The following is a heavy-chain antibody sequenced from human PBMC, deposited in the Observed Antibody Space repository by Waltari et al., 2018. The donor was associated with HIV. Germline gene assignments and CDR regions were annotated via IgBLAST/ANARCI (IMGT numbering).Heavy chain of an antibody. CDR1: GFSFSGFG. D-gene: IGHD1-26*01. CDR2: IWYDGSNI. J-gene: IGHJ4*02. V-gene: IGHV3-33*01. CDR3: ARDKGWEPEH. Sequence: QVQLVESGGGVVQPGRSLRISCVASGFSFSGFGMHWVRQAPGKGLEWLAIIWYDGSNIRYADSVRGRFTISRDNSNNTLYLQMDSLRDEDTAVYYCARDKGWEPEHWGQGTLVTVSS.